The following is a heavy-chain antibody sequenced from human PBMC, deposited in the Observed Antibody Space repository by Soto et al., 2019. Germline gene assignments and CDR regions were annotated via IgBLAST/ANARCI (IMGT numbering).Heavy chain of an antibody. CDR3: ARDEVVLNFDY. D-gene: IGHD3-22*01. Sequence: QVQLVQSGAEVKKPGASVKVSCKASGYTFTGYGISWVRQAPGQGLEWMGWIGVYNGDAKYAEKFPGRVSMTIYTSTSTAHMELRSLRYDDTAVYYCARDEVVLNFDYWGQGTLVTVSS. CDR1: GYTFTGYG. J-gene: IGHJ4*02. CDR2: IGVYNGDA. V-gene: IGHV1-18*01.